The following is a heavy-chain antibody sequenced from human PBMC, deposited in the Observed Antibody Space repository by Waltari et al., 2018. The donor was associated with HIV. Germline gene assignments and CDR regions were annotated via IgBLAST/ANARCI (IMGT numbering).Heavy chain of an antibody. Sequence: QLQLQESGPGLVKPSETLSLTCTVSGGSISSSSYYWGWIRQPPGKGLEWIGSIYYSGSTYYNPSLKSRVTISVDTSKNQFSLKLSSVTAADTAVYYCAREYYDILTGRGWFDPWGQGTLVTVSS. J-gene: IGHJ5*02. CDR1: GGSISSSSYY. CDR3: AREYYDILTGRGWFDP. CDR2: IYYSGST. V-gene: IGHV4-39*07. D-gene: IGHD3-9*01.